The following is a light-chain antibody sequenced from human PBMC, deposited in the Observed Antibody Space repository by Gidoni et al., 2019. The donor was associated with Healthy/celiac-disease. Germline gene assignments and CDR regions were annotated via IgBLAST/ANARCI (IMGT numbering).Light chain of an antibody. CDR2: WAS. Sequence: DIVPTQSPDSLAVSLGARATSYCKSSQGVVYSSNNKNYLTWYHKKPGQPPKVLIYWASTRESEVPDRFSGSGSGTDFTLTISSLQAEDVAVYYCQQYYSAPLTFGQGTKVEIK. V-gene: IGKV4-1*01. CDR3: QQYYSAPLT. J-gene: IGKJ1*01. CDR1: QGVVYSSNNKNY.